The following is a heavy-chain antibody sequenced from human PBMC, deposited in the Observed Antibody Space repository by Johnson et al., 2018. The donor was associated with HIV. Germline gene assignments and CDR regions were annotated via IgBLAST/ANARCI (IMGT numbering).Heavy chain of an antibody. Sequence: LEWVSIIYSGGVTNYADSVKGRFTISRDNSKNTLYLQMNSLRTEDTAVYYCARVSLAYSYGYDAFDIWGQGTMVTVSS. CDR3: ARVSLAYSYGYDAFDI. CDR2: IYSGGVT. J-gene: IGHJ3*02. V-gene: IGHV3-66*02. D-gene: IGHD5-18*01.